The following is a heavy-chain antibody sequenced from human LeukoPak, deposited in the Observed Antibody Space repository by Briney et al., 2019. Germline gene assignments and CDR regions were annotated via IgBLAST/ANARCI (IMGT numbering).Heavy chain of an antibody. J-gene: IGHJ3*02. CDR2: IYTSGST. CDR1: GGSISSYY. V-gene: IGHV4-4*07. D-gene: IGHD5-18*01. Sequence: PSETLSLTCTVSGGSISSYYWSWIRQPAGKGLEWIGRIYTSGSTNYNPSLKSRVTMSVDTSKNQFSRKLSSVTAADTAVYYGARGTPGGTAYDAFDIWGQGTMVTVSS. CDR3: ARGTPGGTAYDAFDI.